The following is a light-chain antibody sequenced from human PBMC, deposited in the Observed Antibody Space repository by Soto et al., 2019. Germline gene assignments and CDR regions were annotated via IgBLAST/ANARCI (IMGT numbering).Light chain of an antibody. CDR3: QQYNSYSPT. CDR1: QSISSW. Sequence: DIQMTQSPSTLSASVGDRVTLTCRASQSISSWLAWYQQKPGKAPKLLIYDASSLESGVASRFSGSRSGTEFTLTISRLQPDDFATYYCQQYNSYSPTFGGGTKVEIK. J-gene: IGKJ4*01. V-gene: IGKV1-5*01. CDR2: DAS.